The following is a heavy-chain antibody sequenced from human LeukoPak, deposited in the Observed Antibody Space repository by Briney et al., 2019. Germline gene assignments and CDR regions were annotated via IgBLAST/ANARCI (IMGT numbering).Heavy chain of an antibody. Sequence: GGSLRLSCAASGFIFSNAYMSWVRQAPGKGLEWVGHIKSKTNGETTDYAETVKGRFTISRDDSKNTLYLQMNSMKTEDTAIYYCTTDGLFYYYGVDVWGQGTTVTVSS. V-gene: IGHV3-15*01. CDR1: GFIFSNAY. D-gene: IGHD3/OR15-3a*01. CDR2: IKSKTNGETT. CDR3: TTDGLFYYYGVDV. J-gene: IGHJ6*02.